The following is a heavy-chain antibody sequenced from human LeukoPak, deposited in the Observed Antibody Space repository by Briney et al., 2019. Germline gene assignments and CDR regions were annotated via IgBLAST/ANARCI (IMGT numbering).Heavy chain of an antibody. V-gene: IGHV1-2*02. J-gene: IGHJ4*02. CDR1: GYIFTCYY. CDR2: IYPYTGGT. CDR3: ARYYGEAPPY. D-gene: IGHD4-17*01. Sequence: GASVKVSCKASGYIFTCYYMYWVRQAPGQGLEWMGWIYPYTGGTDSAQKFQGRITMTRDTSISTAYMELSRLRSDDTAVYYCARYYGEAPPYWGQGTLVIVSS.